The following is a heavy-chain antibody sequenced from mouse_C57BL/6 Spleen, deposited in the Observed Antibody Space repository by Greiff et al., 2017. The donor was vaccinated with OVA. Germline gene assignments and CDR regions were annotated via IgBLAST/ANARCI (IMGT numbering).Heavy chain of an antibody. V-gene: IGHV14-1*01. CDR2: IDPEDGDT. CDR1: GFNIKDYY. Sequence: EVQLVESGAELVMPGASVKLSCTASGFNIKDYYMHWVKQRPEQGLEWIGRIDPEDGDTEYAPKFQGKATMTADTSSNTAYLQLSSLTSEDTAVYYCTTPTVVATNYYAMDYWGQGTSVTVSS. D-gene: IGHD1-1*01. CDR3: TTPTVVATNYYAMDY. J-gene: IGHJ4*01.